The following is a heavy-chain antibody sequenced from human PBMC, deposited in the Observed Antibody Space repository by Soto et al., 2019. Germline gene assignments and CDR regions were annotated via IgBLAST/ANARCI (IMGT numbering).Heavy chain of an antibody. J-gene: IGHJ4*02. Sequence: GASVKVSCKASGYTFTKYYLHWVRQAPGQGLEWMGVISPSGGSTTYTQKFQGRVTMTRDTYTSTVYMELSSLRSDDTAVYWCVRGVASGFLFDYWGQGTLVTVSS. CDR1: GYTFTKYY. D-gene: IGHD6-19*01. CDR3: VRGVASGFLFDY. CDR2: ISPSGGST. V-gene: IGHV1-46*01.